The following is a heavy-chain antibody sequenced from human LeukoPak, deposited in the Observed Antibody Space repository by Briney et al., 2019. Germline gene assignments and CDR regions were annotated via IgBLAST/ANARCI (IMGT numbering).Heavy chain of an antibody. J-gene: IGHJ4*02. Sequence: GGSLRLSCAASGFTFSSYGMHWVRQAPGKGLEWVAFILYDGSNKYYADSVKGRFTISRDNSKNTLYLQMNSLRAEDTAVYYCAKEDALLGYCSSTSCYIDYWGQGTLVTVSS. D-gene: IGHD2-2*02. CDR2: ILYDGSNK. CDR3: AKEDALLGYCSSTSCYIDY. CDR1: GFTFSSYG. V-gene: IGHV3-30*02.